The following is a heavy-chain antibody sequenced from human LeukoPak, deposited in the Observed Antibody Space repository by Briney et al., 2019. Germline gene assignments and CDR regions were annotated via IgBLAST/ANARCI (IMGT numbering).Heavy chain of an antibody. D-gene: IGHD6-19*01. CDR2: ISTYNGNT. CDR3: ARDFGFSSGSNWFDP. V-gene: IGHV1-18*04. CDR1: GYTSTSYG. J-gene: IGHJ5*02. Sequence: ASVKVSCKAAGYTSTSYGISWVRQAPGQGLEWMGWISTYNGNTIYAQKLQGRVTMTRDTSTSTAYMELRSLRSDDTAVYYCARDFGFSSGSNWFDPWGQGTLVTVPS.